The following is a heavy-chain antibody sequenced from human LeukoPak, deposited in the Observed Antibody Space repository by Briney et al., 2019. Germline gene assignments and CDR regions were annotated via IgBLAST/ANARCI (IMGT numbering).Heavy chain of an antibody. CDR3: ARDALVAVAVTVKWLDP. CDR1: GGTFSSYA. CDR2: IIPIFGTA. D-gene: IGHD6-19*01. V-gene: IGHV1-69*13. J-gene: IGHJ5*02. Sequence: SVKVSCKASGGTFSSYAISWVRQAPGQGLEWMGGIIPIFGTANYAQRFQGRVTITADDCTSQAYMDLSSLRSEDTAVDHGARDALVAVAVTVKWLDPWGQGTLVIVSS.